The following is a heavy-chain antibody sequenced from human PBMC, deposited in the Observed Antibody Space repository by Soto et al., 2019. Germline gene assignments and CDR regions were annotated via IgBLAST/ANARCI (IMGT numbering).Heavy chain of an antibody. CDR2: VNAGNGDT. V-gene: IGHV1-3*01. CDR3: ARASSHHDGFDM. CDR1: GYTFSTYT. Sequence: QVPLVQSGAEVKKPGASVKVSCKASGYTFSTYTMHWVRQAPGQRFEWMGWVNAGNGDTRYSQKFQGRVTITRDTFATTGYTELSSLTSEDTAVYYCARASSHHDGFDMWGQGTKVTVSS. J-gene: IGHJ3*02.